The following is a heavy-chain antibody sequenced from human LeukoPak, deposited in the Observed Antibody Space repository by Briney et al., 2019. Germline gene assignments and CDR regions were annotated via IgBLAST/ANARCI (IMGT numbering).Heavy chain of an antibody. CDR2: ISGSGGST. J-gene: IGHJ6*03. CDR3: ARDRNYYYYMDV. CDR1: GFTFSSYA. Sequence: GGSLRLSCAASGFTFSSYAMSWVRQAPGKGLEWVSAISGSGGSTYYADSVKGRFTISRDNAKNTLYLQMNSLRAEDTAVYYCARDRNYYYYMDVWGKGTTVTISS. V-gene: IGHV3-23*01.